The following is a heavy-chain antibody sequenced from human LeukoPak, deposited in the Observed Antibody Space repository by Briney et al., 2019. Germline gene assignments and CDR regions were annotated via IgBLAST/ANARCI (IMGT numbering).Heavy chain of an antibody. CDR3: ARGPAAGQWLRSPYAYCGGDCYSPTFDY. V-gene: IGHV1-2*02. CDR1: GYTFTSYD. J-gene: IGHJ4*02. CDR2: MNPNSGGT. D-gene: IGHD2-21*02. Sequence: ASVKVSCKASGYTFTSYDINWVRQATGQGLEWMGWMNPNSGGTNYAQKFQGRVTMTRDTSISTAYMELSRLRSDDTAVYYCARGPAAGQWLRSPYAYCGGDCYSPTFDYWGQGTLVTVSS.